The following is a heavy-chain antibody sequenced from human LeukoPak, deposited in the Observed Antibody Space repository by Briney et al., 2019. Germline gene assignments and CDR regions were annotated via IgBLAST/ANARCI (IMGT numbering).Heavy chain of an antibody. CDR1: GFTFSRYW. J-gene: IGHJ4*02. V-gene: IGHV3-7*01. Sequence: PGGSLGLSCAASGFTFSRYWMHWVRQAPGKGLEWVANIKQDGSEKYYVDSVKGRFTISRDNAKNSLYLQIISLRAEDTAVYYCARPDTAPGGVWYYDYWGQGTLVTVSS. CDR3: ARPDTAPGGVWYYDY. CDR2: IKQDGSEK. D-gene: IGHD3-16*01.